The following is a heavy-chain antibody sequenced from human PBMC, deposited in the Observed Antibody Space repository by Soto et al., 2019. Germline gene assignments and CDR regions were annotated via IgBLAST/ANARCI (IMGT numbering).Heavy chain of an antibody. Sequence: VQLVESGGGLVQPGRSLRLSCAASGFTFDDYAMHWVRQAPGKGLEWVSGISWNSGSIGYADSVKGRFTISRDNAKNSLYLQMNSLRAEDTALYYCAKGDWFDPWGQGTLVTVSS. J-gene: IGHJ5*02. CDR2: ISWNSGSI. CDR1: GFTFDDYA. CDR3: AKGDWFDP. V-gene: IGHV3-9*01.